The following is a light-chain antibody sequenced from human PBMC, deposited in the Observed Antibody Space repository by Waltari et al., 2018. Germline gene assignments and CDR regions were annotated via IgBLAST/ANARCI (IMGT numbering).Light chain of an antibody. CDR1: QSVSYTASNKHY. J-gene: IGKJ4*01. CDR3: QQYYTTPLT. Sequence: DIVMTQSPDSLAVSLGERATINSKSSQSVSYTASNKHYLAWYQQKPGQPPKLIIYWASNRESGVPDRFSGSGSGTDFTLTISRLQAEDVAVYYCQQYYTTPLTCGGGTKVEI. CDR2: WAS. V-gene: IGKV4-1*01.